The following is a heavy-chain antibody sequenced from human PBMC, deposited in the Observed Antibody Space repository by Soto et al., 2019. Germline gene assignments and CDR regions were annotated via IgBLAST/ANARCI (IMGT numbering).Heavy chain of an antibody. V-gene: IGHV3-23*01. CDR1: GFTFSTYS. Sequence: PGGSLRLSCAASGFTFSTYSMTWVRQAPGKGLEWVAHITATGGNTYYAGSVRGRFTISRDTSGNTLYLQMNSLRAEDTALYYCAKCMQAYWNYDAHHIWGQGTMVTVSS. CDR2: ITATGGNT. J-gene: IGHJ3*02. D-gene: IGHD1-7*01. CDR3: AKCMQAYWNYDAHHI.